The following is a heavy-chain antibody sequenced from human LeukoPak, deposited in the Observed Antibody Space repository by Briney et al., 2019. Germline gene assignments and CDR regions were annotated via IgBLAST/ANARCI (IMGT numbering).Heavy chain of an antibody. Sequence: SETLSLTCTVSGGSIRGTSYYWGWIRQPPGKGLGWIGSFDYSGSTYYNAPLNSRVTISIDTANKQFSLKLTSVVAADTAVYYCARHGSAGTAWGQGTQVTVSS. J-gene: IGHJ5*02. CDR3: ARHGSAGTA. CDR1: GGSIRGTSYY. CDR2: FDYSGST. V-gene: IGHV4-39*01. D-gene: IGHD6-13*01.